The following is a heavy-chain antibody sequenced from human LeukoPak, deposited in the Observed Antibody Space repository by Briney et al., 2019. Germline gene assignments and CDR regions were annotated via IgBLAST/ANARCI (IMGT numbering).Heavy chain of an antibody. J-gene: IGHJ4*02. CDR3: ARRESSGRFVGY. CDR2: IWYDGSNK. V-gene: IGHV3-33*01. Sequence: PGGSLRLSCAASGFTFSSYGMHWVRQAPGKGLEWVAVIWYDGSNKYYADSVKGRFTISRDNSKNTLYLQMNSLRAEDTAVYYCARRESSGRFVGYWGQGTLVTVSS. D-gene: IGHD3-22*01. CDR1: GFTFSSYG.